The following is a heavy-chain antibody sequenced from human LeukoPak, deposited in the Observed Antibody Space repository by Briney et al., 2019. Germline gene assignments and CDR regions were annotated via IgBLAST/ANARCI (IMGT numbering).Heavy chain of an antibody. CDR2: FDPEDGET. J-gene: IGHJ5*02. CDR1: GYTLTELP. CDR3: ATGVCSTSCYAGGEWFDP. V-gene: IGHV1-24*01. D-gene: IGHD2-2*01. Sequence: ASVKVSCKVSGYTLTELPMHWVRQAPGKGLEWMGGFDPEDGETIYAQKFQGRVTMTEDTSTDTAYMELSSLRSEDTAVYYCATGVCSTSCYAGGEWFDPWGHGTLVTVSS.